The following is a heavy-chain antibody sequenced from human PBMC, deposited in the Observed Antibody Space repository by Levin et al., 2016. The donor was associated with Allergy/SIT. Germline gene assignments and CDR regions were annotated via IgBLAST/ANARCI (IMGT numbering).Heavy chain of an antibody. Sequence: GGSLRLSCKGSGYSFTSYWIGWVRQMPGKGLEWMGIIYPGDSDTRYSPSFQGQVTISADKSISTAYLQWSSLKASDTAMYYCARHFEAPAEGYGMDVWGQGTTVTVSS. CDR1: GYSFTSYW. J-gene: IGHJ6*02. CDR2: IYPGDSDT. V-gene: IGHV5-51*01. D-gene: IGHD1-14*01. CDR3: ARHFEAPAEGYGMDV.